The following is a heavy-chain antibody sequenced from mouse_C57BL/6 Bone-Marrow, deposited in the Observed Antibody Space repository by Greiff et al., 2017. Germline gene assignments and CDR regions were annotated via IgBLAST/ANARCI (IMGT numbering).Heavy chain of an antibody. CDR3: ARNREGYITTVVADY. J-gene: IGHJ2*01. D-gene: IGHD1-1*01. Sequence: QVQLQQSGPELVKPGDSVKLSCKASGYTFTSYGISWVKQRTGQGLEWIGEIYPRSGNTYYNEKFKGKATLTADKSSSTAYMELRSLTSEDSAVYFCARNREGYITTVVADYWGQGTTLTVSS. CDR1: GYTFTSYG. CDR2: IYPRSGNT. V-gene: IGHV1-81*01.